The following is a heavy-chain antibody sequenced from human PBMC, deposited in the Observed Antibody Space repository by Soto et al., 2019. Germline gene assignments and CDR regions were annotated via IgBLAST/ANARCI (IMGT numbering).Heavy chain of an antibody. CDR3: AKDQGSSWTW. D-gene: IGHD6-13*01. CDR2: ISGGSGTT. CDR1: GFTFSNYA. Sequence: GGSLRLSCAASGFTFSNYAMNWVRQAPGKGLEWVSAISGGSGTTYYADSVKGRFTISRDISKNTLFLQMNNLRAEDTAVYYCAKDQGSSWTWWGQGTLVTVSS. J-gene: IGHJ4*02. V-gene: IGHV3-23*01.